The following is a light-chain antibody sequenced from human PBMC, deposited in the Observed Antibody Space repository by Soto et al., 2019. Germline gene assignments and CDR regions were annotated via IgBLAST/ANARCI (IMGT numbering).Light chain of an antibody. CDR1: QSVSSN. Sequence: EIVMTQSPATLSVSPSERATLSCRASQSVSSNLAWYQQKPGQAPRLLIYGASTRATGIPARFSGSGSGTEFTLTISSLQSEDVAVYYCQQYNNWRTFGQGTKVEIK. V-gene: IGKV3-15*01. CDR2: GAS. J-gene: IGKJ1*01. CDR3: QQYNNWRT.